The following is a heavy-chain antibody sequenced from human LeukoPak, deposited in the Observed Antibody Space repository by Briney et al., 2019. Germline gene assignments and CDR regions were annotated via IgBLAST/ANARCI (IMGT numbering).Heavy chain of an antibody. CDR3: AKSYSSGWFGLYFDS. J-gene: IGHJ4*02. CDR1: GFTFSSYA. CDR2: FSVIGDTT. Sequence: PGGSLRLSCAASGFTFSSYAMNWVRQAPGKGLEWGSTFSVIGDTTYYADSVKGRFAISTANSKNTLYLQMDSLRAEDTAVYYCAKSYSSGWFGLYFDSWGQGTLVTVSS. V-gene: IGHV3-23*01. D-gene: IGHD6-19*01.